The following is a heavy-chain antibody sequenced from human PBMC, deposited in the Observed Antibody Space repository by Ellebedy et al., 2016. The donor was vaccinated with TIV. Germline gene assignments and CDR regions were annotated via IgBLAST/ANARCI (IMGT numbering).Heavy chain of an antibody. CDR3: ANLWEDGY. CDR1: GFTFSSYD. Sequence: GESLKISCAASGFTFSSYDMHWVRQVTGKGLEWVSAIGTAGDTYYPGSVKGRFTISRENAKNSLYLQMNSLRAGDTAVYYCANLWEDGYWGQGTLVTVSS. V-gene: IGHV3-13*01. J-gene: IGHJ4*02. CDR2: IGTAGDT. D-gene: IGHD1-26*01.